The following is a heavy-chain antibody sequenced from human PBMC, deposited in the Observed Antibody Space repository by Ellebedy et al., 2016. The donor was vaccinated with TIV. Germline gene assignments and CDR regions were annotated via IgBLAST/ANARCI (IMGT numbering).Heavy chain of an antibody. D-gene: IGHD1-14*01. J-gene: IGHJ6*02. Sequence: AASVKVSCKASGGTFSSYAISWVRQAPGQGLEWMGWINPNSGGTNYAQKFQGRVTMTRDTSTSTVYMELSSLRSEDTAVYYCARFESSVSPYYYYGMDVWGQGTTATVSS. CDR2: INPNSGGT. CDR1: GGTFSSYA. CDR3: ARFESSVSPYYYYGMDV. V-gene: IGHV1-2*02.